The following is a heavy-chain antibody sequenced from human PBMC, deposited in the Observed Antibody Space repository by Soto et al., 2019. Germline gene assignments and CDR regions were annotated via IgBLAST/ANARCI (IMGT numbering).Heavy chain of an antibody. Sequence: TGGSLRLSCAASGFTFSGSAMHWVRQASGKGLEWVGRIRSKANSYATAYAASVKGRFTISRDDSKNTAYLQMNSLKTEDTAVYYCTRPRSGAFDIWGQGTMVTVSS. J-gene: IGHJ3*02. CDR3: TRPRSGAFDI. CDR1: GFTFSGSA. V-gene: IGHV3-73*01. CDR2: IRSKANSYAT.